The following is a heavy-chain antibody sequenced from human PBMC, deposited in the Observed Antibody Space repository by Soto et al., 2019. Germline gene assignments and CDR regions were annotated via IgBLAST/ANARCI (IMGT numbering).Heavy chain of an antibody. CDR1: GATFSSYT. CDR2: IIPLLGVT. CDR3: ARDLTPPAAKIATAYDY. V-gene: IGHV1-69*04. D-gene: IGHD2-2*01. J-gene: IGHJ4*02. Sequence: ASVKVSCKASGATFSSYTLTWARQAPGQGLEWMGRIIPLLGVTNYAQKFQGRVTITADKSTSTAYMELNSLRSEDTAVYYCARDLTPPAAKIATAYDYWGQGTLVTVSS.